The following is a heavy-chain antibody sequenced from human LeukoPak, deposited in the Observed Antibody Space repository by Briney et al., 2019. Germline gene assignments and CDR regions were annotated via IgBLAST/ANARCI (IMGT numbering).Heavy chain of an antibody. CDR3: ARVDIAVAGTYGMDV. Sequence: ASVKVSCKASGYTFTSYYMHWVRQAPGQGLEWMGIINPSGGSTSYVQKFQGRATMTRDTSTSTVYMELSSPRSEDTAVYYCARVDIAVAGTYGMDVWGQGTTVTVSS. CDR1: GYTFTSYY. CDR2: INPSGGST. V-gene: IGHV1-46*01. J-gene: IGHJ6*02. D-gene: IGHD6-19*01.